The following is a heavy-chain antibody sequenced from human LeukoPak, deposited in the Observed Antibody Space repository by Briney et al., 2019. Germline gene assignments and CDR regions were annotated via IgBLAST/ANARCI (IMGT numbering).Heavy chain of an antibody. D-gene: IGHD6-19*01. CDR3: TRDSNDMSGGWYGED. V-gene: IGHV3-73*01. CDR1: GFTFSGSA. J-gene: IGHJ4*02. CDR2: IRSKANTYAT. Sequence: GGSLRLSCAASGFTFSGSAMHWVRQAPGKGLEWVGRIRSKANTYATAYAASVKGRFTISRDDSKNTAYLQMNSLKSEDTAVYYCTRDSNDMSGGWYGEDWGQGTLVTVSS.